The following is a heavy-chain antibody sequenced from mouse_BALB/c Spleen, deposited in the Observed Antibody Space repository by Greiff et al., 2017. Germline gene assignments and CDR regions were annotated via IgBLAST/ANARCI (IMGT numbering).Heavy chain of an antibody. V-gene: IGHV14-3*02. CDR2: IDPANGNT. Sequence: DVQLQESGAELVKPGASVKLSCTASGFNIKDTYMHWVKQRPEQGLEWIGRIDPANGNTKYDPKFQGKATITADTSSNTAYLQLSSLTSEDTAVYYCARVLYGGYFDVWGAGTTVTVSS. D-gene: IGHD1-1*02. CDR3: ARVLYGGYFDV. J-gene: IGHJ1*01. CDR1: GFNIKDTY.